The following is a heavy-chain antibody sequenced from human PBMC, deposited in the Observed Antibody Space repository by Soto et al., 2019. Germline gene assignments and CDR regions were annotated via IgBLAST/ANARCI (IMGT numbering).Heavy chain of an antibody. J-gene: IGHJ4*02. D-gene: IGHD3-9*01. V-gene: IGHV3-30*03. CDR2: VAHDGRNT. CDR3: GRVGVSSTGYPGNSGTYFDY. Sequence: GGSLRLSCAASGFTFSDYAMHWVRQAPGKGLEWVAVVAHDGRNTHYADSVKGRFTISRDSTKQTLYRQMNSLRPDDTAMYYCGRVGVSSTGYPGNSGTYFDYWGQGARVTVSS. CDR1: GFTFSDYA.